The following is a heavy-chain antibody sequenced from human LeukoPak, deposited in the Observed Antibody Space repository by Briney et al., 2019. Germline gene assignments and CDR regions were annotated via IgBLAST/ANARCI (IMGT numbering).Heavy chain of an antibody. CDR3: ARDRAATFDY. V-gene: IGHV3-21*01. D-gene: IGHD6-13*01. CDR2: ISSSSSYI. CDR1: GFTFSSYS. Sequence: GGPLRLSCAASGFTFSSYSMNWVRQAPGKGLEWVSSISSSSSYIYYADSVKGRFTIPRDNAKNSLYLQMNSLRAEDTAVYYCARDRAATFDYWGQGTLVTVSS. J-gene: IGHJ4*02.